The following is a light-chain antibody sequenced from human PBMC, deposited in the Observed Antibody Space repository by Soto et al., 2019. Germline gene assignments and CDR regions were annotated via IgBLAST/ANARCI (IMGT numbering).Light chain of an antibody. V-gene: IGKV3-20*01. Sequence: EIVLTQSPGTLSLSPGERATLSGRASQSVSSSYLAWYQQKPGQAPRLLIYGASSRATGIPDRFSGSGSGTDVTLTISRLEPEDFEVYYCQQYGSSPWTFGQGNKVEIK. CDR1: QSVSSSY. CDR2: GAS. CDR3: QQYGSSPWT. J-gene: IGKJ1*01.